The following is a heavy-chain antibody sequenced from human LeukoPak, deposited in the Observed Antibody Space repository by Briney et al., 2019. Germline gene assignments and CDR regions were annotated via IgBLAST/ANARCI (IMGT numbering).Heavy chain of an antibody. V-gene: IGHV3-30*02. CDR3: ARGESINGDYAYHYYYYYMDV. D-gene: IGHD4-17*01. CDR1: GFSFSSYG. J-gene: IGHJ6*03. CDR2: IRPDGSNK. Sequence: PGGSLRLSCAGSGFSFSSYGMHWVRQAPGKGLEWMAFIRPDGSNKYYADSVKGRFTISRDNSKNTLYLQMNSLRAEDTAVYYCARGESINGDYAYHYYYYYMDVWGKGTTVTISS.